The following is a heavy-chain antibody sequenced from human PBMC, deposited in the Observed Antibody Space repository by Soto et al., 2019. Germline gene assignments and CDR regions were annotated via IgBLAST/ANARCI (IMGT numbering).Heavy chain of an antibody. V-gene: IGHV3-23*01. CDR1: GFTFSSYA. CDR3: AKFFVETGGSSGWPWSFHF. J-gene: IGHJ4*02. Sequence: EVQLLESGGGLVQPGGSLRLSCAASGFTFSSYAMSWVRQAPGKGLEWVSSISGTGGTSYYADSGKGGFTISRDNSRNTLHLQMNSLRAEDTAIYYCAKFFVETGGSSGWPWSFHFWGQGTLVTVSS. CDR2: ISGTGGTS. D-gene: IGHD6-25*01.